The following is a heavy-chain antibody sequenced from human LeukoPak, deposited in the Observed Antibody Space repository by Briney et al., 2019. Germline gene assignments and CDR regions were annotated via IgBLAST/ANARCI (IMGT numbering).Heavy chain of an antibody. J-gene: IGHJ4*02. Sequence: GGSLRLSCAASGFTFSSYSMNWVRQAPGKGLEWVSYISSSSSTIYYADSVKGRFTISRDNAKNSLYLQMNSLRAEDTAVYYCARGGSTMVRGVIDEFDYWGQGTLVTVSS. CDR3: ARGGSTMVRGVIDEFDY. D-gene: IGHD3-10*01. CDR2: ISSSSSTI. CDR1: GFTFSSYS. V-gene: IGHV3-48*01.